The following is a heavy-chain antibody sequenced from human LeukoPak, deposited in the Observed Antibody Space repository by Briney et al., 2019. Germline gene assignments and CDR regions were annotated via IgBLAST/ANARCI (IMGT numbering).Heavy chain of an antibody. J-gene: IGHJ3*02. CDR3: AKRSYYYDSSGYYYHDAFDI. CDR2: ISGSGGST. D-gene: IGHD3-22*01. Sequence: PGGSLRLSCAASGFTFSSYAMSWARQAPGKGLEWVSAISGSGGSTYYADSVKGRFTISRDNSKNTLYLQMNSLRAEDTAVYYCAKRSYYYDSSGYYYHDAFDIWGQGTMVTVSS. CDR1: GFTFSSYA. V-gene: IGHV3-23*01.